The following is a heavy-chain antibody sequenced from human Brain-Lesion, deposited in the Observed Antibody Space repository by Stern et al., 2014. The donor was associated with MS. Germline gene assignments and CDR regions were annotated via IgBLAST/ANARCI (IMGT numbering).Heavy chain of an antibody. Sequence: VQLVESGPGLVKPSETLSLTCTVSGGSINTNNYYWGWIRQPPGKGLEWIGNIYSSGSTFYSPSLKSRVTMSVETSNNPFSLQLSSVTAADTAVYYCARTGDDFGDYSLSYWGQGTLVTVSS. CDR2: IYSSGST. CDR1: GGSINTNNYY. D-gene: IGHD4-17*01. CDR3: ARTGDDFGDYSLSY. V-gene: IGHV4-39*01. J-gene: IGHJ4*02.